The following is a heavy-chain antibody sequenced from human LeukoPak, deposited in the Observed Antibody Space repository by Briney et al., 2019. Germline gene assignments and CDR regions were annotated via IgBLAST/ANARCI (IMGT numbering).Heavy chain of an antibody. V-gene: IGHV3-21*01. Sequence: EGSLRLSCAASGFTISSYGMHWVRQTPGKGLEWVSSISSGSRDIYYADSLKGRFTISRDNSKNTLYLQMNSLRAEDTAVYYCARDRELNGDDIPDYWGQGTLVTVSS. J-gene: IGHJ4*02. CDR1: GFTISSYG. CDR2: ISSGSRDI. D-gene: IGHD4-17*01. CDR3: ARDRELNGDDIPDY.